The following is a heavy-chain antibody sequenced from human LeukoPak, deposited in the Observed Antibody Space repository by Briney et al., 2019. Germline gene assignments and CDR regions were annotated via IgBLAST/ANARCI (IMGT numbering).Heavy chain of an antibody. CDR3: AKCMIAGTNPMDV. V-gene: IGHV4-59*08. J-gene: IGHJ6*02. Sequence: SETLSLTCTVSGGSISSYYWRWIRLPPGKGLEWIGYIYYSGSTTYNPSLKSRVSISVDTSKNQFSLKVTSVTAADTALYYCAKCMIAGTNPMDVWGQGTMVTVSS. D-gene: IGHD2-21*01. CDR1: GGSISSYY. CDR2: IYYSGST.